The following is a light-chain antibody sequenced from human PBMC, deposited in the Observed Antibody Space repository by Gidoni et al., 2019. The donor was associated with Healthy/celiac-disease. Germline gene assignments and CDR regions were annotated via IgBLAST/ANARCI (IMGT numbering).Light chain of an antibody. J-gene: IGLJ3*02. CDR3: AAWDDSLNAQGWV. V-gene: IGLV1-44*01. CDR1: SSNLGSNT. Sequence: QSVLTQPPSASGTPGQRVTISCSGSSSNLGSNTVNWYQPLPGTAPKLLIYSNNQRPSGVPDRFSGSKSGTSASLAISGLQSEDEADYYCAAWDDSLNAQGWVFGGGTKLTVL. CDR2: SNN.